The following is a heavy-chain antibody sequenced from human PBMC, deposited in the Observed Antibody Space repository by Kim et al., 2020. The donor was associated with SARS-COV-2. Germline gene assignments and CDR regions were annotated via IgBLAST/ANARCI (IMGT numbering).Heavy chain of an antibody. CDR1: GFTFSSYA. D-gene: IGHD3-10*01. CDR2: ISYDGSNK. CDR3: ARVRGAMVRGVISYYFDY. Sequence: GGSLRLSCAASGFTFSSYAMHWVRQAPGKGLEWVAVISYDGSNKYYADSVKGRFTISRDNSKNTLYLQMNSLRAEDTAVYYCARVRGAMVRGVISYYFDYWGQGTLVTVSS. V-gene: IGHV3-30-3*01. J-gene: IGHJ4*02.